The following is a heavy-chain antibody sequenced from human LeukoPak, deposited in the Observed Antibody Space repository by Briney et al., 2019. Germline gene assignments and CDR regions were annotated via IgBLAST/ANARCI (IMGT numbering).Heavy chain of an antibody. D-gene: IGHD2-15*01. J-gene: IGHJ3*02. CDR3: ARYLAAPYDAFDI. V-gene: IGHV4-59*02. Sequence: SETLSLTCTVSGGSVSSYFWNWMRQVPGKGLEWIGDIYHSGSTNYNPTLKSRVTMSVDTSISTAYMDLTRLRYDDTAVYFCARYLAAPYDAFDIWGQGTMVTVSS. CDR1: GGSVSSYF. CDR2: IYHSGST.